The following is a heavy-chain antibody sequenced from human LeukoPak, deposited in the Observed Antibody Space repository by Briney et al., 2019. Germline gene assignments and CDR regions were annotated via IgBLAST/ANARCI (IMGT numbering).Heavy chain of an antibody. CDR2: ISGSSSDI. D-gene: IGHD3-22*01. CDR3: ARRGYYDSSGYDY. CDR1: GFTFSSYD. V-gene: IGHV3-21*01. J-gene: IGHJ4*02. Sequence: GGSLRLPCAASGFTFSSYDMTWVRQAPGRGLEWVSSISGSSSDIYYADSVKGRFTISRDNAKNSLYLQINRLRAEDTAIYYCARRGYYDSSGYDYWGQGTLVTVSS.